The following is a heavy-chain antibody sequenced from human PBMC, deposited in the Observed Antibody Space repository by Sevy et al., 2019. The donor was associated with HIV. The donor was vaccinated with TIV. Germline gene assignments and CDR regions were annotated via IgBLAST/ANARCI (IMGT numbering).Heavy chain of an antibody. CDR1: GFTFSSYE. D-gene: IGHD5-12*01. J-gene: IGHJ3*02. Sequence: GGSLRLSCAASGFTFSSYEMNWVRQAPGKGLEWVSYISSSGSSIYYADSVKGRFTISRDNAKNSQFLQMNGLRADDTAVYYCARGGRKIDGYHMKGAIDMWGQGTMVTVSS. CDR2: ISSSGSSI. V-gene: IGHV3-48*03. CDR3: ARGGRKIDGYHMKGAIDM.